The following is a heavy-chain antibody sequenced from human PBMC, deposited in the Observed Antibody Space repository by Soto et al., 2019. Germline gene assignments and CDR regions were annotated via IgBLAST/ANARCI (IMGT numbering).Heavy chain of an antibody. V-gene: IGHV4-39*07. CDR1: GDSITSSSYY. J-gene: IGHJ5*02. CDR2: LYYSGST. Sequence: ASETLSLTCTVSGDSITSSSYYWGWIRQPPGKGLEWIGSLYYSGSTNYNPSLKSRVTISVDTSKNQFSLNLSSVTAADTAVYYCARVDIVVVPAAMDNWFDPWGQGTLVTVSS. D-gene: IGHD2-2*01. CDR3: ARVDIVVVPAAMDNWFDP.